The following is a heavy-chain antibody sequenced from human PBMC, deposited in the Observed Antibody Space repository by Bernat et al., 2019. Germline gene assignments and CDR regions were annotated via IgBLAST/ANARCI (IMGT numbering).Heavy chain of an antibody. CDR2: ISGSGGTI. CDR3: ARALGYQLLGYLDY. CDR1: GFTFSSSA. D-gene: IGHD2-2*01. Sequence: EVQLLESGGGLVQPGGSLRLSCAASGFTFSSSAMTWVRQAPGKGLEWVSSISGSGGTIYYADSVKGRFTISRDNSKNTLYLQMNSLRAEDTAVYYCARALGYQLLGYLDYWGQGTLVTVSS. V-gene: IGHV3-23*01. J-gene: IGHJ4*02.